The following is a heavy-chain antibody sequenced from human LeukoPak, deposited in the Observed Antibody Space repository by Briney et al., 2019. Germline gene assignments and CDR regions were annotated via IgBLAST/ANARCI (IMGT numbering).Heavy chain of an antibody. Sequence: PSETLSLTCIVSGVSVSTSDYYWGWIRQPPGMGLEWIGSVYRSASASYNPSLKSRVTISVDTSKNQFSLKLGSVTAADTAVYYCAKPTHNTGDYTDWGQGTLVTVSS. CDR1: GVSVSTSDYY. D-gene: IGHD4-17*01. CDR2: VYRSASA. J-gene: IGHJ4*02. V-gene: IGHV4-39*07. CDR3: AKPTHNTGDYTD.